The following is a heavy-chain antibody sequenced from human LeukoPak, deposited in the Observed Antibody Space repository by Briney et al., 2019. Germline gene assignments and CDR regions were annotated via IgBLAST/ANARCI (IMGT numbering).Heavy chain of an antibody. J-gene: IGHJ3*02. CDR3: AKVSMVRGQEGAFDI. V-gene: IGHV3-23*01. Sequence: GGSLRLSCAASGFTFSSYAMSWVRQAPGKGLEWVSATSGSGGSTYYADSVKGRFTISRDNSKNTLYLQMNSLRAEDTAVYYCAKVSMVRGQEGAFDIWGQGAMVTVSS. CDR1: GFTFSSYA. D-gene: IGHD3-10*01. CDR2: TSGSGGST.